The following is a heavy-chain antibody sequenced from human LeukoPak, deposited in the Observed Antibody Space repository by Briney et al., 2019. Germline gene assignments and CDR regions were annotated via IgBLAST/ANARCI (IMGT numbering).Heavy chain of an antibody. CDR2: IYSDGNT. J-gene: IGHJ4*02. D-gene: IGHD6-19*01. V-gene: IGHV3-53*01. CDR3: ARDGGSGWSSAFFDH. CDR1: GFIVSINY. Sequence: GSLRLSCAASGFIVSINYMSWVRQAPGKGLEWVSVIYSDGNTDYADSVKGRLTISRDDSKNTLYLQMSGLRAEDTAVYYCARDGGSGWSSAFFDHWGQGTLVSVSS.